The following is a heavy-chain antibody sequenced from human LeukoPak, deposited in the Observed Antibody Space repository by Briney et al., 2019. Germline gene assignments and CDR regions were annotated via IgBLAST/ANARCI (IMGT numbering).Heavy chain of an antibody. J-gene: IGHJ3*02. D-gene: IGHD4-17*01. CDR2: IYYSGST. Sequence: SETLSLTCTVSGGSISSYYWSWIRQPPGKGLEWIGYIYYSGSTNYNPSLKSRVTISVDTSKNQFSLKLSSVTAADTAVYYCARDSDCGDYQDAFDIWGQGTMVTVSS. CDR1: GGSISSYY. V-gene: IGHV4-59*01. CDR3: ARDSDCGDYQDAFDI.